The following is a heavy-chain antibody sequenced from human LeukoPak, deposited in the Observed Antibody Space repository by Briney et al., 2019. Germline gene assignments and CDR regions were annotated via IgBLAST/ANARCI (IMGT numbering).Heavy chain of an antibody. Sequence: SSETLSLTCTVSGGSINSGDYHYWSWIRQPPGKGLEWIGYIYYSGSTYCNPSLKSRVTISVDMSKNQFSLKLSSVSAADTAVYYCARHDYGDYGAFDIWGQGTMVTVSS. D-gene: IGHD4-17*01. V-gene: IGHV4-30-4*01. J-gene: IGHJ3*02. CDR2: IYYSGST. CDR3: ARHDYGDYGAFDI. CDR1: GGSINSGDYHY.